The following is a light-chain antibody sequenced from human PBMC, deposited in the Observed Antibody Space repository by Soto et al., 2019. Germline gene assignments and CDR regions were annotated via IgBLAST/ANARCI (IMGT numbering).Light chain of an antibody. CDR2: DVS. V-gene: IGLV2-11*01. J-gene: IGLJ1*01. CDR1: SSDVGVYNY. CDR3: CSYAGRYTYA. Sequence: QSALAQPRSVSGSPGQSVTISCTGTSSDVGVYNYVSWYQQYPGKAPKLMIYDVSKRPSGVPDRFSGSRSGNTASLTISGLQAEDEADYYCCSYAGRYTYAFGGATKV.